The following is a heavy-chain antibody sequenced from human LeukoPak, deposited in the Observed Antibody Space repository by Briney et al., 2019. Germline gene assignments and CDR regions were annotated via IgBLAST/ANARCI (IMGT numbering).Heavy chain of an antibody. Sequence: SETLSLTCTVSGGSIRSYYWSWIRQPPPKGLEWIGYIYYSGNTNYNPSLKSRVTISVDTSKNQFSLRLSSVTAADTAVYYCARTSIAAAGTIDDWGQGTLVTVSS. CDR3: ARTSIAAAGTIDD. D-gene: IGHD6-13*01. V-gene: IGHV4-59*08. CDR2: IYYSGNT. J-gene: IGHJ4*02. CDR1: GGSIRSYY.